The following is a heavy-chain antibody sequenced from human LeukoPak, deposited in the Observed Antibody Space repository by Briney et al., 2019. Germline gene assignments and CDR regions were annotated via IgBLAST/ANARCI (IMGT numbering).Heavy chain of an antibody. CDR1: GGSISSSSYY. V-gene: IGHV4-39*01. J-gene: IGHJ5*02. CDR2: IYYSGSS. CDR3: ARPHPFNWFDP. Sequence: SETLSLTCTVSGGSISSSSYYWGWIRQPPGKGLEWIGSIYYSGSSYYNPSLKSRVTISVDTSKNQFSLKLSSVTAADTAVYYCARPHPFNWFDPWGQGTLVTVSS.